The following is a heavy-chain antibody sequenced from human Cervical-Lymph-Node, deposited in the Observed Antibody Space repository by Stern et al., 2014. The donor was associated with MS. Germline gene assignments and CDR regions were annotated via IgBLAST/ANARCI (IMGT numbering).Heavy chain of an antibody. V-gene: IGHV2-26*01. J-gene: IGHJ4*02. CDR2: IFSNDEK. D-gene: IGHD3-22*01. Sequence: QVTLKESGPVLVKPTETLTLTCTVSGFSLSNARMGVSWIRQPPGKALEGLAPIFSNDEKSYSTSLKSRLTISKDTSKSQVVLTMTNMDPVDTATYYCARGPYYYDSSGYLYYFDYWGQGTLVTVSS. CDR3: ARGPYYYDSSGYLYYFDY. CDR1: GFSLSNARMG.